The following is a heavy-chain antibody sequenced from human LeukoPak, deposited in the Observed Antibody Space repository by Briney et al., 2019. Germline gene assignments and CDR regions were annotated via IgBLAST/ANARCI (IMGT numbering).Heavy chain of an antibody. CDR2: IYYSGST. Sequence: PSETLSLTCTVSGGSISSYYWSWIRQPPGKGLEWIGYIYYSGSTNYNPSLKSRVTISVDTSKNQFSLKLSSVTAADTAVYYCARGGYSGYDFAFYYYYYMDVWGKGTTVTVSS. J-gene: IGHJ6*03. CDR3: ARGGYSGYDFAFYYYYYMDV. V-gene: IGHV4-59*12. CDR1: GGSISSYY. D-gene: IGHD5-12*01.